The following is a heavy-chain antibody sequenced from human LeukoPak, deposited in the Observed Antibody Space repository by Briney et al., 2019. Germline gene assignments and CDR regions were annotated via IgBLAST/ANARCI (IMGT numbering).Heavy chain of an antibody. CDR1: GFTFNNYA. CDR2: ISGGGGST. J-gene: IGHJ6*02. CDR3: ARDQKYSSSWSTLHYYGMDV. Sequence: HGESLKISCAASGFTFNNYAMSWVRQAPGKGLEWVSAISGGGGSTYYAEFVKGRFTISRDNSKNTLYLQMNSLRAEDTAVYYCARDQKYSSSWSTLHYYGMDVWGQGTTVTVSS. V-gene: IGHV3-23*01. D-gene: IGHD6-13*01.